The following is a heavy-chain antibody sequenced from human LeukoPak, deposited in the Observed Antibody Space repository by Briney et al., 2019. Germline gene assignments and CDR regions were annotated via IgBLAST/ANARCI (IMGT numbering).Heavy chain of an antibody. CDR1: GYTFTSYD. D-gene: IGHD6-13*01. CDR3: ARVTVIAAADNFDY. CDR2: MNPNSGNT. J-gene: IGHJ4*02. Sequence: ASVKVSCKASGYTFTSYDINWVRQATGQGLEWMGWMNPNSGNTGHAQKFQGRVTMTRNTSISTAYMELSSLRSEDTAVYYCARVTVIAAADNFDYWGQGTLVTVSS. V-gene: IGHV1-8*01.